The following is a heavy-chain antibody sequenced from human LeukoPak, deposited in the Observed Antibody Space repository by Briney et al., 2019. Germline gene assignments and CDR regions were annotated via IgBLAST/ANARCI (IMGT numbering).Heavy chain of an antibody. D-gene: IGHD3-22*01. Sequence: GESLNITCKGSGYSFTSYWIGWVRQMPGKGLEWMGIIYPGDSDTRYSPSFQGQVTISADKSISTAYLQWSSLKASDTAMYYCARWHYDSSGYYAQSTNYFDYWGQRTLVTVSS. CDR3: ARWHYDSSGYYAQSTNYFDY. J-gene: IGHJ4*02. CDR1: GYSFTSYW. V-gene: IGHV5-51*01. CDR2: IYPGDSDT.